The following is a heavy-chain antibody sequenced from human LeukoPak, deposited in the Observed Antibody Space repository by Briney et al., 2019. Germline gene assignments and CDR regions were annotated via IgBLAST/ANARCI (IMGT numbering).Heavy chain of an antibody. CDR1: GGSFSGYY. J-gene: IGHJ4*02. CDR2: INHSGST. Sequence: SETLSLTCAVYGGSFSGYYWSWIRQPPGKGLEWIGEINHSGSTNYNPSLKSRVTISVDKSKNQFSLKLSSVTAADTAVYYCARDLAPYSGCDMGDYWGQGTLVTVSS. CDR3: ARDLAPYSGCDMGDY. D-gene: IGHD5-12*01. V-gene: IGHV4-34*01.